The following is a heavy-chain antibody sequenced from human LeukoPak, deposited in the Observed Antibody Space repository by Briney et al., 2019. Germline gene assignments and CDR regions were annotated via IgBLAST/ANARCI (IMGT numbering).Heavy chain of an antibody. V-gene: IGHV4-61*02. Sequence: PSQTLSLTCTVSGGSISSGSYYWSWIRQPAGKGLEWIGRIYTCGSTNYNPSLKSRVTISVDTSKNQFSLKLSSVTAADTAVYYCASHDSSGYMPWIDYWGQGTLVTVSS. CDR1: GGSISSGSYY. CDR3: ASHDSSGYMPWIDY. CDR2: IYTCGST. J-gene: IGHJ4*02. D-gene: IGHD3-22*01.